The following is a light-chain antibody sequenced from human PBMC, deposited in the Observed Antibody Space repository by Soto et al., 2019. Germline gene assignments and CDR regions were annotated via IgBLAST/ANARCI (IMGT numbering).Light chain of an antibody. J-gene: IGKJ1*01. CDR1: QTISSW. CDR2: KAS. Sequence: IRMTRSPSSLSASPGDRVTMTCRASQTISSWLAWYQQKPGKAPKLLIYKASTLKSGVPSRFSGSGSGTEFTLTISCLQPDDFATYYCQHYNSYSEAFGQGTKVDVK. V-gene: IGKV1-5*03. CDR3: QHYNSYSEA.